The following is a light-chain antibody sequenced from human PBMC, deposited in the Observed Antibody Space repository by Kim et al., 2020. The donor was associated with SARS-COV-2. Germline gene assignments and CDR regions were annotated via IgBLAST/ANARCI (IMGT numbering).Light chain of an antibody. Sequence: VSQGQTASLTCSGDKLGDKYVSWYQQKPGQSPVLVIYRDSERPSGIPERFSGSNSGNTASLTISGTQAMDEADYYCQAWDTSTYVFGTGTKVTVL. CDR2: RDS. CDR1: KLGDKY. J-gene: IGLJ1*01. V-gene: IGLV3-1*01. CDR3: QAWDTSTYV.